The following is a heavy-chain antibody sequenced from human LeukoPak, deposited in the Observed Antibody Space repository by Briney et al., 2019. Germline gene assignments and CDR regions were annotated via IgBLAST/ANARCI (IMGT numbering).Heavy chain of an antibody. CDR2: ISYDGSNK. V-gene: IGHV3-30*04. CDR1: GFTFSSYA. D-gene: IGHD5-18*01. J-gene: IGHJ4*02. Sequence: LAGGSLRLSCAASGFTFSSYAMHWVRQAPGKGLEWVAIISYDGSNKYYAESVKGRFTISRDNSKNTLYLQMNSLRAEDTAVYYCAKEYGYTYGEFDYWGQGTLVTVSS. CDR3: AKEYGYTYGEFDY.